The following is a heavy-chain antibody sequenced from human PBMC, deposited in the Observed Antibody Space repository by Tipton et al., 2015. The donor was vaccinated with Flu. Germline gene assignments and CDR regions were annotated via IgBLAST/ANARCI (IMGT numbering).Heavy chain of an antibody. J-gene: IGHJ4*02. Sequence: SLRLSCAASGFTFSSYGMHWVRQAPGKGLEWVAVIWYDGSNKYYADSVKGRFTISRDNSKNTLYLQMNSLRAEDTAVYYCARTPSYSPSSGLDYWGQGTLVTVSS. D-gene: IGHD2-21*01. V-gene: IGHV3-33*01. CDR1: GFTFSSYG. CDR3: ARTPSYSPSSGLDY. CDR2: IWYDGSNK.